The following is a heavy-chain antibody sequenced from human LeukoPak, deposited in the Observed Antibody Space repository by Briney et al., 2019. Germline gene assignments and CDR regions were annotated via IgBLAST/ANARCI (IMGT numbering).Heavy chain of an antibody. D-gene: IGHD5-24*01. Sequence: PSGTLSLTCGVSVGSINSGNWWTWVRQSPGKGLEWIGEIHHNGTRNYNPSLKSRVTISVDTSKNQFSLKLSSVTAADTAVYYCARGGMATILYFDYWGQGTLVTVSS. V-gene: IGHV4/OR15-8*01. CDR3: ARGGMATILYFDY. CDR2: IHHNGTR. CDR1: VGSINSGNW. J-gene: IGHJ4*02.